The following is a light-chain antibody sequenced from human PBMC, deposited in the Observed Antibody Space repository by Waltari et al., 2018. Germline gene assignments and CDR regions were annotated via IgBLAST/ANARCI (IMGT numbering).Light chain of an antibody. CDR3: CSYAGSSTVK. CDR2: ADS. J-gene: IGLJ2*01. Sequence: QSALTQPASVSGSPGQSITISCTGTSSDVWRYKLVSWYQQHPGKAPRLMIFADSNRPSGSSNRFSGSKSGNTASLTISGLQAEDEAAYYCCSYAGSSTVKFGEGTYLTVL. V-gene: IGLV2-23*01. CDR1: SSDVWRYKL.